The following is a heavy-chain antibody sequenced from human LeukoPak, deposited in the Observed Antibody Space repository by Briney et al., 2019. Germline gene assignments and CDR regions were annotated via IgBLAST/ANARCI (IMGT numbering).Heavy chain of an antibody. CDR2: IWFDGSNK. V-gene: IGHV3-33*01. CDR1: GXTFSTYG. J-gene: IGHJ4*02. D-gene: IGHD2-2*01. CDR3: ARVRSTTSYFYFDY. Sequence: PGGSLRLSCAASGXTFSTYGMHWVRQAPGKGLEWLAIIWFDGSNKYYADSVKDRFTISRDNSKNTLYLQMNSLRAEDTAVYYCARVRSTTSYFYFDYWGQGTLVTVSS.